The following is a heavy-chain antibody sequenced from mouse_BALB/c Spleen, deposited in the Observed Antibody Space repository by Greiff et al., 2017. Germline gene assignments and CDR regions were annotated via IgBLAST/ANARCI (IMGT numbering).Heavy chain of an antibody. Sequence: EVKLVESGGGLVQPGGSRKLSCAASGFTFSSFGMHWVRQAPEKGLEWVAYISSGSSTIYYADTVKGRFTISRDNPKNTLFLQMTSLRSEDTAMYYCARIITTVPYAMDYWGQGTSVTVSS. CDR3: ARIITTVPYAMDY. J-gene: IGHJ4*01. CDR1: GFTFSSFG. CDR2: ISSGSSTI. V-gene: IGHV5-17*02. D-gene: IGHD1-1*01.